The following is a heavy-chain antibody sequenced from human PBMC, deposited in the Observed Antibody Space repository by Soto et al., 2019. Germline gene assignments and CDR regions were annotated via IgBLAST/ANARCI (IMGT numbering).Heavy chain of an antibody. Sequence: QVQLVESGGGLVQPGGSLRLSCAASGFTFSDYYMSWIRQAPGKGLEWVSYISSSGSTIYYADSVKGRFTISRDNAKNSRYLQRNSLRAEDTAVYYCARDRTPYSYPGRHFDYWGQGTLFTVSS. V-gene: IGHV3-11*01. CDR1: GFTFSDYY. J-gene: IGHJ4*02. CDR3: ARDRTPYSYPGRHFDY. D-gene: IGHD5-18*01. CDR2: ISSSGSTI.